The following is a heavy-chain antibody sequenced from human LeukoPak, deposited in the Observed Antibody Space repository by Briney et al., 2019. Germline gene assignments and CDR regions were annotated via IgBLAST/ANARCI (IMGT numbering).Heavy chain of an antibody. D-gene: IGHD6-19*01. Sequence: GGSLRPSCAASGFTFSSYAMHWVRQAPGKGLEYVSAISSNGGSTYYANSVKGRFTISRDNSKNTPYLQMGSLRAEDMAVYYCARDYSSGWTYYYYYYMDVWGKGTTVTVSS. CDR3: ARDYSSGWTYYYYYYMDV. CDR1: GFTFSSYA. V-gene: IGHV3-64*01. CDR2: ISSNGGST. J-gene: IGHJ6*03.